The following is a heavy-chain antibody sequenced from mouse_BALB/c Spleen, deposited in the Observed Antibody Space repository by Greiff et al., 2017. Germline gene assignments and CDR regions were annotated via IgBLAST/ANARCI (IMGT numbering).Heavy chain of an antibody. J-gene: IGHJ4*01. Sequence: EVKLMESGPGLVKPSQSLSLTCTVTGYSITSDYAWNWIRQFPGNKLEWMGYISYSGSTSYNPSLKSRISITRDTSKNQFFLQLNSVTTEDTATYYCARRKVRRGYYAMDYWGQGTSVTVSS. CDR2: ISYSGST. D-gene: IGHD2-14*01. CDR1: GYSITSDYA. CDR3: ARRKVRRGYYAMDY. V-gene: IGHV3-2*02.